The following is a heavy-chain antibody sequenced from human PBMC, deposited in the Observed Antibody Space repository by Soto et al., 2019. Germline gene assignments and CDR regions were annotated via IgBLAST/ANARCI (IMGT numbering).Heavy chain of an antibody. CDR2: SITAFGPA. J-gene: IGHJ4*02. CDR3: AAGGSWARLDN. Sequence: QVQLVQSGAEVKKPGSSLKVSCTASGGTLNNYAISWLRQAPGQGLEWMGGSITAFGPAIYAQKFQGRGSLTADEATQTAHMDLSSLRYEDTAVYYCAAGGSWARLDNWGQRTLVTVSS. D-gene: IGHD6-13*01. V-gene: IGHV1-69*01. CDR1: GGTLNNYA.